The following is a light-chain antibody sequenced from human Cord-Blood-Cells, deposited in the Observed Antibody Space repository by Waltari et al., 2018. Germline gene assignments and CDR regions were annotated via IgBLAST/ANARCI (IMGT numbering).Light chain of an antibody. CDR2: WAS. J-gene: IGKJ1*01. CDR3: QKYYSTPWT. Sequence: DIVMTQSPDSLAVSLGERATINCKSSQSFLYSSNNKNYLAWYQQKPGQPPKLLIYWASTRDAGVPDRFSGSGSGTDFTLTISSRQAEDVAVYYCQKYYSTPWTFGQGTKVEIK. CDR1: QSFLYSSNNKNY. V-gene: IGKV4-1*01.